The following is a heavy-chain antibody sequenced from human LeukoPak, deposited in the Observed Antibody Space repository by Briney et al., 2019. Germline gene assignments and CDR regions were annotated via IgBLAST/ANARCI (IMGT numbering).Heavy chain of an antibody. D-gene: IGHD3-10*01. Sequence: PSETLSLTCTVSGGSISSGGYSWSWIRQHPGKGLEWIGYIYYSGSTYYNPSLKSRVTISVDTSKNQFSLKLSSVTAADTAVYYCAREPWSGSEVDYWGQGTLVTVSS. CDR3: AREPWSGSEVDY. CDR1: GGSISSGGYS. V-gene: IGHV4-31*03. J-gene: IGHJ4*02. CDR2: IYYSGST.